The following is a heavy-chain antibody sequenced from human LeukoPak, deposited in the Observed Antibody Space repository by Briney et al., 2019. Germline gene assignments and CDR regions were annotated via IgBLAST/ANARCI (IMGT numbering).Heavy chain of an antibody. V-gene: IGHV3-74*01. CDR3: AREAREFYYYYYYGMDV. CDR1: GFTFSSYW. D-gene: IGHD3-10*01. J-gene: IGHJ6*02. Sequence: GGSLRLSCAASGFTFSSYWMHWVRQAPGKGLVWVSRINSDGSSTSYADSVKGRFTISGDNAKNTLYLQMNSLRAEDTAVYYCAREAREFYYYYYYGMDVWGQGTTVTVSS. CDR2: INSDGSST.